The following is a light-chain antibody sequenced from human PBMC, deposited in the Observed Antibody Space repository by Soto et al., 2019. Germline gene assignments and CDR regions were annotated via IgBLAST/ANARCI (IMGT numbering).Light chain of an antibody. CDR2: GAS. CDR3: LQYGSSPPT. V-gene: IGKV3-20*01. J-gene: IGKJ1*01. Sequence: EIVLTQSPGTLSLSPGERATLSCRASQSVSSSYLAWYQQKPGQAPRLLIYGASSRATGIPDRFSGSGSGTDFTLTISRLEPEDFAVYYCLQYGSSPPTVGQGTKVEIK. CDR1: QSVSSSY.